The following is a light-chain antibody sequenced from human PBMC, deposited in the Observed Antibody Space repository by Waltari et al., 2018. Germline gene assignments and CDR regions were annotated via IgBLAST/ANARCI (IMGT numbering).Light chain of an antibody. J-gene: IGLJ2*01. Sequence: SSELTQDPAVSVALGQTVRITCQGDSLRIYYGSWSRQKPGQAPVLVIYGKNNRPSVIPDRFSASSSGDTASLTITEAQAEDEAVYYCTSRDISGDVIFGGGTKLTVL. CDR2: GKN. V-gene: IGLV3-19*01. CDR1: SLRIYY. CDR3: TSRDISGDVI.